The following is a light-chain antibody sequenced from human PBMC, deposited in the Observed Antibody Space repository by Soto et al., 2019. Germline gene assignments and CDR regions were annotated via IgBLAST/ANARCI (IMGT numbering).Light chain of an antibody. CDR1: SSDVGSYNL. CDR2: EVS. V-gene: IGLV2-23*02. Sequence: QSVLTQPAPVSGSPGQSITISCTGTSSDVGSYNLVSWYQHHPGKAPKLMIYEVSKRPSGVSNRFSGSKSGNTASLTISGLQAEDEADYYCCSYAGSSTFPYVFGTGTKVTVL. CDR3: CSYAGSSTFPYV. J-gene: IGLJ1*01.